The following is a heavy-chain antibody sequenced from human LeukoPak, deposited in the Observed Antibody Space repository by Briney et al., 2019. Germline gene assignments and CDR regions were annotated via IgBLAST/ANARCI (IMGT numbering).Heavy chain of an antibody. CDR2: INHSGST. CDR3: ARGPRTYYYDSSGYYYYY. Sequence: PSETLSLTCAVYGGSFSGYYWSWIRQPPGKGLEWIGEINHSGSTNYNPSLMSRVTISVDTSKNQFSLKLSSVTAADTAVYYCARGPRTYYYDSSGYYYYYWGQGTLVTVSS. V-gene: IGHV4-34*01. J-gene: IGHJ4*02. D-gene: IGHD3-22*01. CDR1: GGSFSGYY.